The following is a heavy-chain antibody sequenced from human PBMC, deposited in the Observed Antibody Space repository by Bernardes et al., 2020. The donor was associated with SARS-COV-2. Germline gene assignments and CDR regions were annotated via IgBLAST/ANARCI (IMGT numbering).Heavy chain of an antibody. D-gene: IGHD4-17*01. Sequence: SETLSLTCAVSGVSISSSNWWCLVRQPPGKGLEWIGVIYHSGSTNYNPSLKSRVTISVDKSKNQFSLKLSSVTAADTAVYYCAREIAVVPAYGDYWKWFDPWGQGTLVTVSS. J-gene: IGHJ5*02. CDR2: IYHSGST. CDR1: GVSISSSNW. CDR3: AREIAVVPAYGDYWKWFDP. V-gene: IGHV4-4*02.